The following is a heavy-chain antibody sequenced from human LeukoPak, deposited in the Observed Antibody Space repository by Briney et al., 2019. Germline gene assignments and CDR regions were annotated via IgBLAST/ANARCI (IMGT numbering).Heavy chain of an antibody. D-gene: IGHD6-13*01. CDR1: GYTFSSYG. CDR3: ARDLASGFDY. CDR2: ISNYNGDT. Sequence: ASVKVSCKASGYTFSSYGISWVRQAPGQGLEWMGWISNYNGDTRYAQDLQGRVTMTTDTSTSTAYMELRSLRSDDTAVYYCARDLASGFDYWGQGTLVTVSS. V-gene: IGHV1-18*01. J-gene: IGHJ4*02.